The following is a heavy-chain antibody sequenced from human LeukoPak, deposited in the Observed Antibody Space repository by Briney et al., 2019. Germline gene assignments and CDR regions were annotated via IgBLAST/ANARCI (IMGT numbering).Heavy chain of an antibody. D-gene: IGHD6-13*01. Sequence: GASVKVSCKASQYTFTDYYMHWVRQAPGQGLEWMGWISAYNGNTNYAQKLQGRVTMTTDTSTSTAYMELRSLRSDDTAVYYCARDTFAIAAATYFQHWGQGTLATVSS. J-gene: IGHJ1*01. CDR1: QYTFTDYY. CDR3: ARDTFAIAAATYFQH. V-gene: IGHV1-18*04. CDR2: ISAYNGNT.